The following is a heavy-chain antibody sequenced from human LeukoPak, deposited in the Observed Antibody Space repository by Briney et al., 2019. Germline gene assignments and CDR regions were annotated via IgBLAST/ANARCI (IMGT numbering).Heavy chain of an antibody. Sequence: GGSLRLSCAASGFTFSSYWMNWVRQAPGKGLEWVSYISSSSSTIYYADSVKGRFTISRDNAKNSLYLQMNSLRAEDTAVYYCASNGPRAARHLFDYWGQGTLVTVSS. D-gene: IGHD6-6*01. J-gene: IGHJ4*02. CDR2: ISSSSSTI. V-gene: IGHV3-48*01. CDR1: GFTFSSYW. CDR3: ASNGPRAARHLFDY.